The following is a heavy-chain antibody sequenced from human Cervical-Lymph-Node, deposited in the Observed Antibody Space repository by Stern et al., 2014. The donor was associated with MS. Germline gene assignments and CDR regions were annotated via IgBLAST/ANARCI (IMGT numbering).Heavy chain of an antibody. J-gene: IGHJ4*02. CDR1: GYTFTTYG. CDR3: ARDKMHAFDY. V-gene: IGHV1-18*01. Sequence: VQLVESGTEVKKPGASVLVSCKASGYTFTTYGITWVRQAPGQGLEWMGWVRAGSGNTKYAQTFHDRGTKTRDTTTGTAYMEVRSLRSEDTAVYYCARDKMHAFDYWGQGTQVTVPS. CDR2: VRAGSGNT. D-gene: IGHD2-8*01.